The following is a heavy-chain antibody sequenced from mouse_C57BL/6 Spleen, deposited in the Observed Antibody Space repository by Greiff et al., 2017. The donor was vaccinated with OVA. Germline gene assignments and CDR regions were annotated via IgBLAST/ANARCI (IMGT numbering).Heavy chain of an antibody. J-gene: IGHJ2*01. Sequence: EVKLMESGGGLVQPGGSMKLSCAASGFTFSDAWMDWVRQSPEKGLEWVAEIRNKANNHATYYAESVKGRFTISRDDSKSSVYLQMNSLRAEDTGIYYCTRGQLLHFDDWGQGTTLTVSS. CDR3: TRGQLLHFDD. D-gene: IGHD2-1*01. CDR1: GFTFSDAW. V-gene: IGHV6-6*01. CDR2: IRNKANNHAT.